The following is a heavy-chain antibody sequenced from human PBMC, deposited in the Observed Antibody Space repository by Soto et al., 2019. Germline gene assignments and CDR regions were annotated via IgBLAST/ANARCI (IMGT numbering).Heavy chain of an antibody. J-gene: IGHJ4*02. V-gene: IGHV3-9*01. CDR3: AKGGPNRARDYFDY. Sequence: GGSLRLSCAASGFTFDDYAMHWVRQAPGKGLERVSGISWNSGSIGYADSVKGRFTISRDNAKNSLYLQMNSLRAEDTALYYCAKGGPNRARDYFDYWGQGTLVTVSS. CDR2: ISWNSGSI. CDR1: GFTFDDYA. D-gene: IGHD2-8*01.